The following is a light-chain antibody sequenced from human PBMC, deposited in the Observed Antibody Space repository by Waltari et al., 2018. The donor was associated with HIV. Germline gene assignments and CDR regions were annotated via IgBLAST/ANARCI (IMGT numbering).Light chain of an antibody. CDR2: AAT. J-gene: IGKJ3*01. CDR3: QQGSSFPFT. V-gene: IGKV1D-12*01. CDR1: QIINSW. Sequence: DIQMTQSPSFVSASVGDRVTLTCRASQIINSWLAWYQQKPGKAPKLLNYAATTLQRGVPSRVSGSGSGTDYSLSISGLLPEDFAVYFCQQGSSFPFTFGPGTKVEMK.